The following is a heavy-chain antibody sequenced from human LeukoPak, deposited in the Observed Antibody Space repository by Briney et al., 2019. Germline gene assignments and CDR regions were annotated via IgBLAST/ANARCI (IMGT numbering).Heavy chain of an antibody. Sequence: GGSLRLSSAASGFRFIDYGVHWVRQPPGKGLEWLAFIPSDGRRKYYADSVKGRLTVSRDNSRNTLYLQMNSLRPEDTAVYYCARDMVRGDDSGYYPFDYWGQGALVIVSS. CDR2: IPSDGRRK. CDR3: ARDMVRGDDSGYYPFDY. J-gene: IGHJ4*02. D-gene: IGHD3-3*01. V-gene: IGHV3-30*02. CDR1: GFRFIDYG.